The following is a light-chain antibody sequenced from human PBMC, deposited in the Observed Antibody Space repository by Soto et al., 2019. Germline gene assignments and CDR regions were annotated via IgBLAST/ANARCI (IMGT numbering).Light chain of an antibody. CDR1: QSVSGK. CDR3: QQYNNYATWT. V-gene: IGKV3-15*01. CDR2: DAS. J-gene: IGKJ1*01. Sequence: SQSPATLSVSPGERATLSCMASQSVSGKLAWYQQKPGQAPRLLIYDASTRATGIPARFSGSGSGTEFTLTISSLQPDDFATYYCQQYNNYATWTFGQGTKVDI.